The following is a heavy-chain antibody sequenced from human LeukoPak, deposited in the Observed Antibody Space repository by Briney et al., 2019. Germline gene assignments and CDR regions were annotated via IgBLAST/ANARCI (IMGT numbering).Heavy chain of an antibody. V-gene: IGHV4-34*01. Sequence: PSETLSLTCAVYGGSFSGYYWNWIRQPPGKGLEWIGEINHSGSTNYNPSLKSRVTISVDTSKNQFSLKLSSVTAADTAVYYCARLGAWIQLSQGYLDLWGRGTLVTVSS. CDR3: ARLGAWIQLSQGYLDL. J-gene: IGHJ2*01. CDR2: INHSGST. CDR1: GGSFSGYY. D-gene: IGHD5-18*01.